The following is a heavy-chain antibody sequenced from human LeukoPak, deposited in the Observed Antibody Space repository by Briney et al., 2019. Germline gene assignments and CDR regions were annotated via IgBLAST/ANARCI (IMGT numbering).Heavy chain of an antibody. J-gene: IGHJ4*02. D-gene: IGHD6-19*01. CDR2: INPNSGGT. Sequence: ASVKVSCKASGYTFTGYYMHWVRQAPGQGLEWMGWINPNSGGTNYAQKFQGRVTMTRDTSISTAYMELSRLRSDDTAVYYCAREEWLGASGFDYWGQGTLVTVSS. CDR1: GYTFTGYY. V-gene: IGHV1-2*02. CDR3: AREEWLGASGFDY.